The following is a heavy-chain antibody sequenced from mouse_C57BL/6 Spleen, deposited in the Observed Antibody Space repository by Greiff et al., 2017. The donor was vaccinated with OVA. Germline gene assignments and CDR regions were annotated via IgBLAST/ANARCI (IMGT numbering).Heavy chain of an antibody. J-gene: IGHJ4*01. V-gene: IGHV14-4*01. Sequence: DVQLQESGAELVRPGASVKLSCTASGFNIKDDYMHWVKQRPEQGLEWIGWIDPENGDTEYASKFQGKATITADTSSNTAYLQLSSLTSEDTAVYYCTTHYAMDYWGQGTSVTVSS. CDR3: TTHYAMDY. CDR1: GFNIKDDY. CDR2: IDPENGDT.